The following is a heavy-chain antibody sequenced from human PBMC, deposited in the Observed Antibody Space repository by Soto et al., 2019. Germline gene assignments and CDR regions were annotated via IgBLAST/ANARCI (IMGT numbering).Heavy chain of an antibody. CDR2: IYYSGST. CDR3: ARVGLLWFGELFGWFDP. V-gene: IGHV4-39*07. J-gene: IGHJ5*02. CDR1: GGSISSSSYY. D-gene: IGHD3-10*01. Sequence: SETLSLTCTVSGGSISSSSYYWGWIRQPPGKGLEWIGSIYYSGSTNYNPSLKSRVSISVDKSKNQFSLKLSSVTAADMAVYYCARVGLLWFGELFGWFDPWGQGTLVTVSS.